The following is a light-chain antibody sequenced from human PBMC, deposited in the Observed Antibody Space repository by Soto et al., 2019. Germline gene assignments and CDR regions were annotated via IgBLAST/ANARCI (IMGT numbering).Light chain of an antibody. CDR1: QSISSY. Sequence: DIPLTQSPSSLSASVGDRVTITCRASQSISSYLNWYQQKPGKAPKLLIYAASSLQSGVPSRFSGSGSGTDFTLTISRLQPEDFATYYCQQSYSTPNTFGQGTKLEIK. V-gene: IGKV1-39*01. CDR2: AAS. J-gene: IGKJ2*01. CDR3: QQSYSTPNT.